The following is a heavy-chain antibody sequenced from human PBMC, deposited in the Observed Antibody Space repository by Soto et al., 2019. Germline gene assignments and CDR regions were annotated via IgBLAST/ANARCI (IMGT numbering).Heavy chain of an antibody. D-gene: IGHD6-6*01. V-gene: IGHV3-64*01. CDR3: ARRARPDFYYMVV. J-gene: IGHJ6*03. Sequence: ESGGGLAQPGGSLRLSCAASGFTLSGYAMDWVRQAPGKGLEYVSGISSNGVGTYYANSVQGRFTISRDNSKNTVYLQMGSLRPEDMAVYYCARRARPDFYYMVVWGKGTTVTVSS. CDR2: ISSNGVGT. CDR1: GFTLSGYA.